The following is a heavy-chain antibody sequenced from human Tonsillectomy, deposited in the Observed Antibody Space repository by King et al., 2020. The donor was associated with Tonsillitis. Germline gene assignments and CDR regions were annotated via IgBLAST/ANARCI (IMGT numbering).Heavy chain of an antibody. Sequence: VQLVESGGGVVQPGRSLRLSCAASGFTFSSYSMHWVRQAPGKGLEWVAVISYDGINKYYAYAVKGRFTISRDNSKNTLYLQMNSLRAEDTAVYYCARDYMMALGYWGQGTLVTVSS. D-gene: IGHD3-16*01. CDR3: ARDYMMALGY. J-gene: IGHJ4*02. V-gene: IGHV3-30-3*01. CDR1: GFTFSSYS. CDR2: ISYDGINK.